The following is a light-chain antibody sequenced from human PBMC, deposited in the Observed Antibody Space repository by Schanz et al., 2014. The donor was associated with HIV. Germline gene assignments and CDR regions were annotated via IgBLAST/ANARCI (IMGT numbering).Light chain of an antibody. V-gene: IGLV2-23*02. Sequence: QSVLTQPASVSGSPGQSITISCSGTSSDVRGYNLVSWYQQHPGKAPKLMIYEVTKRPSGVSNRFSGSKSGNTASLTISGLQAEDEADYYCCSYAGSFSVIFGGGTKLTVL. CDR2: EVT. CDR3: CSYAGSFSVI. J-gene: IGLJ2*01. CDR1: SSDVRGYNL.